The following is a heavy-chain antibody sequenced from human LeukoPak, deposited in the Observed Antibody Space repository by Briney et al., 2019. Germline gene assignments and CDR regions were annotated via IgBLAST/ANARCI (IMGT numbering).Heavy chain of an antibody. CDR3: ARDIAAAGAFDY. Sequence: GGSLTLSCAASGFTFNDYGLSWVRQAPGKGLEWVSGINWNGGSTGYAYSVKGRFTISRDNAKNSLYLQMNSLRAEDTALYYCARDIAAAGAFDYWGQGTLVTVSS. V-gene: IGHV3-20*04. CDR1: GFTFNDYG. J-gene: IGHJ4*02. D-gene: IGHD6-13*01. CDR2: INWNGGST.